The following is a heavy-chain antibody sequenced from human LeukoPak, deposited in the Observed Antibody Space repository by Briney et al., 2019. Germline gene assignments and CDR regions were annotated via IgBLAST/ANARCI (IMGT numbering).Heavy chain of an antibody. J-gene: IGHJ2*01. CDR2: LYHSGTT. D-gene: IGHD2-15*01. V-gene: IGHV4-38-2*02. CDR3: ARVEVPRDINDWYFDL. Sequence: SETLSLTCTVSGYSIAHGFFWAWIRTPPGGGLEWIGSLYHSGTTYYNTSLKSRISTSVDTSKNQFSLKLRLVTAADTAVYYCARVEVPRDINDWYFDLWGRGTLVTVSS. CDR1: GYSIAHGFF.